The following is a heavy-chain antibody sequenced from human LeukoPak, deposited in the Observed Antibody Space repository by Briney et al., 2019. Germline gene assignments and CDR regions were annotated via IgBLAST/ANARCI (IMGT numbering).Heavy chain of an antibody. V-gene: IGHV4-38-2*02. Sequence: SETLSLTCSVSGYSISSGYYWTFIRQPPGKGLEWIGGIYHTGHTFYNPSLKSRVTISVETSKNQFSLKLNSVTAADTAVYYCAKEGTVRWFDPWGQGTLVTVSS. CDR1: GYSISSGYY. D-gene: IGHD1-14*01. J-gene: IGHJ5*02. CDR2: IYHTGHT. CDR3: AKEGTVRWFDP.